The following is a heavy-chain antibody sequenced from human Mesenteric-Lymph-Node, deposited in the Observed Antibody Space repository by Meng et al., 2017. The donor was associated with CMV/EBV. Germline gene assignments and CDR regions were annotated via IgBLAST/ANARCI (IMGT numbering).Heavy chain of an antibody. Sequence: CGASGGSFSGNCWTWIRQAPGKGLEWIGEVNHNNNTNYNPSLKSRVTISMDTSKNHFFLRLTSVTAADTAVYYCARGISGVYRRFDYWAQGTLVTVSS. CDR2: VNHNNNT. CDR1: GGSFSGNC. CDR3: ARGISGVYRRFDY. J-gene: IGHJ4*02. V-gene: IGHV4-34*01. D-gene: IGHD7-27*01.